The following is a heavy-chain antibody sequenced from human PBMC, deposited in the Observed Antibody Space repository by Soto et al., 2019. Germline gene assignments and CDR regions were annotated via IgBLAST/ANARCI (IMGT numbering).Heavy chain of an antibody. CDR1: GFSFSNYG. CDR2: ISYDGSTK. CDR3: AKDQISHFWSGFPPYYSYTMDV. V-gene: IGHV3-30*18. D-gene: IGHD3-3*02. J-gene: IGHJ6*02. Sequence: QVQLVESGGGVIQPGKSLRLSCAASGFSFSNYGMHWVRLAPGRGLEWVAVISYDGSTKYYGDSVKGRLTISRDNSINTLYLQMNSLRAEDTALYYCAKDQISHFWSGFPPYYSYTMDVWGPGTTVTVSS.